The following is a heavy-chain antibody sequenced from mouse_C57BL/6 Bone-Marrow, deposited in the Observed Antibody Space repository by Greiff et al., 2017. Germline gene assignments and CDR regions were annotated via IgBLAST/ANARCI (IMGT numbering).Heavy chain of an antibody. CDR2: IWGGGST. Sequence: VMVVESGPGLVAPSQSLSITCTVSGFSLTSYGVYWVRQPPGKGLEWLGVIWGGGSTNYNSALMSRLSISKDNSKSQVFLKMISLQTDDTTVYYCAKNYDGRGAWFAYWGQGTLVTVSA. D-gene: IGHD1-1*01. CDR1: GFSLTSYG. V-gene: IGHV2-9*01. J-gene: IGHJ3*01. CDR3: AKNYDGRGAWFAY.